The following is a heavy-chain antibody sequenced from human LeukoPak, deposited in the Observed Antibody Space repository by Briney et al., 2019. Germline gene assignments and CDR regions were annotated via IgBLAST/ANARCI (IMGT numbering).Heavy chain of an antibody. D-gene: IGHD2-2*01. J-gene: IGHJ4*02. CDR1: GFTFSTYW. Sequence: PGGSLRLSCAASGFTFSTYWMSWVSQAPGKGLEWVANIKEDGNEEYYVDSVKGRFTISGDNAKNSLYLQMNGLRAEDTAVYYCARNNEKGTMDYWGQGTLVTVSS. V-gene: IGHV3-7*01. CDR3: ARNNEKGTMDY. CDR2: IKEDGNEE.